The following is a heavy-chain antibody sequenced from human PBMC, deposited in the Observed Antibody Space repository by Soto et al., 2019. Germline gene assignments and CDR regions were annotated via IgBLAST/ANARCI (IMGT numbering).Heavy chain of an antibody. CDR2: LYSSGST. CDR1: GLTVSSNY. V-gene: IGHV3-53*01. CDR3: ARVVGGYVDY. D-gene: IGHD1-26*01. Sequence: EVQLVESGGGLIQPGGSLRLSCEASGLTVSSNYMTWVRQAPGKGLECVSLLYSSGSTYYADSVKGRFTISRDNAKNTVFLQMNSLRGEDTALYYCARVVGGYVDYWGQGTLVTVSS. J-gene: IGHJ4*02.